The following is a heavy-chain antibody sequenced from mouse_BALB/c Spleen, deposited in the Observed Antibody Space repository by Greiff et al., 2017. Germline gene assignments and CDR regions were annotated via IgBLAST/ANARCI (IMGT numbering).Heavy chain of an antibody. J-gene: IGHJ3*01. CDR3: TRRGITTGAWFAY. Sequence: VQLQQSGAELVKPGASVKLSCKASGYTFTSYYMYWVKQRPGQGLEWIGEINPSNGGTNFNEKFKSKATLTVDKSSSTAYMQLSSLTSEDSAVYYCTRRGITTGAWFAYWGQGTLVTVSA. CDR2: INPSNGGT. D-gene: IGHD2-4*01. CDR1: GYTFTSYY. V-gene: IGHV1S81*02.